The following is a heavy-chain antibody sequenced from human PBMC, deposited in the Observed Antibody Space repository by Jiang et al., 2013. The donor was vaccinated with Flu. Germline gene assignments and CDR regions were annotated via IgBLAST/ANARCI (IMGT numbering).Heavy chain of an antibody. CDR1: VSSNSAA. CDR2: TFYRSTWHN. Sequence: VSSNSAAWHWIRQSPSRGLEWLARTFYRSTWHNDYAVSVKSRMSVNPDTSKNQLSLQLDSVTPEDTAVYYCVRGPPAYHYYGMYVWGQGTTVTVSS. V-gene: IGHV6-1*01. J-gene: IGHJ6*02. CDR3: VRGPPAYHYYGMYV.